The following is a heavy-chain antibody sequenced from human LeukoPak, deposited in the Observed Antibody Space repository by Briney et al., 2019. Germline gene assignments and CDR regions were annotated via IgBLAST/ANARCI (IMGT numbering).Heavy chain of an antibody. D-gene: IGHD3-10*02. CDR1: GFTFSSYS. CDR3: AELGITMIGGV. V-gene: IGHV3-21*01. J-gene: IGHJ6*04. CDR2: ISISSSSM. Sequence: GGSLRLSCAASGFTFSSYSMTWVRQAPGKGLEWVSYISISSSSMYYADSMKGRFTISRDNAKNSLYLQMNSLRAEDTAVYYCAELGITMIGGVWGKGTTVTISS.